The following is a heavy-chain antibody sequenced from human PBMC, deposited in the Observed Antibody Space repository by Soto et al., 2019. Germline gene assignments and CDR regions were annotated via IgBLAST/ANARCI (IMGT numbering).Heavy chain of an antibody. CDR2: IIPIFGTA. Sequence: QVQLVQSGAEVKKPGSSVKVSCKASGGTFSSYAISWVRQAPGQGLEWMGGIIPIFGTANYAQKFQGRVTMTADESTSTAYMELGSLRAEDTAGYYCARHPGGRGYYYGMDVWGQGTTVTVSS. CDR1: GGTFSSYA. J-gene: IGHJ6*02. V-gene: IGHV1-69*12. D-gene: IGHD2-15*01. CDR3: ARHPGGRGYYYGMDV.